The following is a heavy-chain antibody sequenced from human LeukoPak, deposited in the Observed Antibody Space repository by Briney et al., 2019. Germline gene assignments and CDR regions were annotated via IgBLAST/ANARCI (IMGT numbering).Heavy chain of an antibody. D-gene: IGHD6-13*01. V-gene: IGHV4-39*01. CDR2: IYYSGST. CDR3: ASIGRIAAAGTLDY. CDR1: GGSISSSSYY. J-gene: IGHJ4*02. Sequence: SETLSLTCTVSGGSISSSSYYWGWIRQPPGKGLEWIGGIYYSGSTYYNPSLKSRVTISVDTSKNQFSLKLSSVTAADTAVYYCASIGRIAAAGTLDYWGQGTLVTVSS.